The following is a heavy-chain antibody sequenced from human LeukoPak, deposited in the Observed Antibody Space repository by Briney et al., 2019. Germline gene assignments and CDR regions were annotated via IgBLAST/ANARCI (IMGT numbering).Heavy chain of an antibody. Sequence: GGSLRLSCAASGFTFSSYEMNWVRQAPGKGLEWVSYISSSGSNIYYADSVKGRFTISRDNAKNSLYLQMNSLRAEDMALYYCAKGGGGRLIYYYYMDVWGKGTTVTVSS. V-gene: IGHV3-48*03. CDR2: ISSSGSNI. J-gene: IGHJ6*03. D-gene: IGHD3-16*01. CDR1: GFTFSSYE. CDR3: AKGGGGRLIYYYYMDV.